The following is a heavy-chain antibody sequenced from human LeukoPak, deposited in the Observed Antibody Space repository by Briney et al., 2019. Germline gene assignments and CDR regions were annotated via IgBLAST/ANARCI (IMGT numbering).Heavy chain of an antibody. Sequence: PSETLSLTCTVSGGSISSSSYYWGWIRQPPGKGLEWIGSIYYSGSTYYNPSLKSRVTISVDTSKNQFSLKLSSVTAADTAVYYCARGSQFGAIIDYWGQGTLVTVSS. CDR3: ARGSQFGAIIDY. CDR1: GGSISSSSYY. CDR2: IYYSGST. D-gene: IGHD3-10*01. V-gene: IGHV4-39*07. J-gene: IGHJ4*02.